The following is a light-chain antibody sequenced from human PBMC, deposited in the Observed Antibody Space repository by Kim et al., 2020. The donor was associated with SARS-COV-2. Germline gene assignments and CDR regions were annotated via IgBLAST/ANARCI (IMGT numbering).Light chain of an antibody. V-gene: IGKV1-27*01. Sequence: ASVGDRVTITCRASQGISNYLAWYQQKPGKVPRLLIYDASTWQSGVPARFSGSGSGTDFTLTISSLQPEDVATYYCQNYYSGPRTFGQGTKVDIK. CDR1: QGISNY. J-gene: IGKJ1*01. CDR2: DAS. CDR3: QNYYSGPRT.